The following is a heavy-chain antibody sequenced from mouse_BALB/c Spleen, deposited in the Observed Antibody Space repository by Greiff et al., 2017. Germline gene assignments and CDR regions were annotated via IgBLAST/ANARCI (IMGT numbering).Heavy chain of an antibody. CDR3: ARPARGFFDY. J-gene: IGHJ2*01. D-gene: IGHD3-1*01. V-gene: IGHV5-17*02. CDR1: GFTFSSYT. Sequence: EVQLVESGGGLVQPGGSLKLSCAASGFTFSSYTMSWVRQTPEKRLEWVAYISSGSSTIYYADTVKGRFTISRDNPKNTLFLQMTSLRSEDTAMYYCARPARGFFDYWGQGTTLTVSS. CDR2: ISSGSSTI.